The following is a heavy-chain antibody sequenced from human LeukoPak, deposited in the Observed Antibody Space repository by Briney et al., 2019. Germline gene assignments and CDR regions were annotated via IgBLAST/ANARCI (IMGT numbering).Heavy chain of an antibody. CDR2: INHSGST. CDR1: GGSFSGYY. J-gene: IGHJ4*02. Sequence: SETLSLTCTVYGGSFSGYYWSWIRLPPGKGLEWIGEINHSGSTNYNPSLKSRVTISVDTSKNQFSLKLSSVTAADTAVYYCARASHNRRAIDYWGQGTLVTVSS. V-gene: IGHV4-34*01. D-gene: IGHD2/OR15-2a*01. CDR3: ARASHNRRAIDY.